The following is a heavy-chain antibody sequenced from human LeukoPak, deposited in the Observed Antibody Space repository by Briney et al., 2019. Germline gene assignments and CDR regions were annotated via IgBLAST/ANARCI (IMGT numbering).Heavy chain of an antibody. Sequence: GGSLRLSCAASGFTFSTSIMTWVRQAPDKGLEWVSTIINSDGTTYYLESVRGRFTISRDNSKNTLYLQMNSLRAEDTAVYYCAKDRNWGATGAFDIWGQGTMVTVSS. V-gene: IGHV3-23*01. CDR2: IINSDGTT. CDR3: AKDRNWGATGAFDI. CDR1: GFTFSTSI. D-gene: IGHD1-26*01. J-gene: IGHJ3*02.